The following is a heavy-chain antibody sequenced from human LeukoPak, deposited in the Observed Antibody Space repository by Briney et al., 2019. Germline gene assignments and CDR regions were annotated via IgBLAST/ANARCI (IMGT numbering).Heavy chain of an antibody. J-gene: IGHJ4*02. V-gene: IGHV3-23*01. Sequence: GGSLRLSCAASGCTFSSYAMSWVRQAPGKGLEWVSAISGSGGSTYYADSVKGRFTISRDNSKNTLYLQMNSLRAEDTAVYYCAKQYQLLYRGYFDYWGQGTLVTVSS. CDR1: GCTFSSYA. CDR2: ISGSGGST. D-gene: IGHD2-2*02. CDR3: AKQYQLLYRGYFDY.